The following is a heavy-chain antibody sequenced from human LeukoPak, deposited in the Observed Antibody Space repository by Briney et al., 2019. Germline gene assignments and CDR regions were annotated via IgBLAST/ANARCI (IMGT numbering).Heavy chain of an antibody. J-gene: IGHJ4*02. CDR2: ITSSGGGT. Sequence: PGGSLRLSGAASGFTFNIYAMIWVRQAPGKGLEWVSSITSSGGGTFYADSVKDRFTISRDNSKNTLYLQMSRLTAEDTALYYFAKDRPNYHESNGHYYRPNGDYWGQGTLVTVSS. V-gene: IGHV3-23*01. CDR1: GFTFNIYA. D-gene: IGHD3-22*01. CDR3: AKDRPNYHESNGHYYRPNGDY.